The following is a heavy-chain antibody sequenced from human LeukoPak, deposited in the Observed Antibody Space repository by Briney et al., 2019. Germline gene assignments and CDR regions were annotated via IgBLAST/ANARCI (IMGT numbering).Heavy chain of an antibody. V-gene: IGHV4-61*09. CDR1: GGSISSGSYY. Sequence: SETLSLTCTVSGGSISSGSYYWSWIRQPAGKGLESIGHISTSGSTYYNPSLKSRVTISVDTSKNQFSLKLSSVTAADTAVYYCASGSSSWYLFAFDIWGQGTMVTVSS. CDR3: ASGSSSWYLFAFDI. D-gene: IGHD6-13*01. J-gene: IGHJ3*02. CDR2: ISTSGST.